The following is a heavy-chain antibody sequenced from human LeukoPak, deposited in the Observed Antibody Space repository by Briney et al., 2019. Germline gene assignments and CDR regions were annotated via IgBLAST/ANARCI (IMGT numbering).Heavy chain of an antibody. D-gene: IGHD5-18*01. J-gene: IGHJ5*02. Sequence: SETLSLTCAVYGGSFSGYYWSWIRQPPGKGLEWIGEINHSGSTNYNPSLKSRVTISVDSSKNQFSLKLSSVTAADTAVYYCARQEPSYGYCCWFDPWGQGTLVTVSS. CDR3: ARQEPSYGYCCWFDP. CDR2: INHSGST. CDR1: GGSFSGYY. V-gene: IGHV4-34*01.